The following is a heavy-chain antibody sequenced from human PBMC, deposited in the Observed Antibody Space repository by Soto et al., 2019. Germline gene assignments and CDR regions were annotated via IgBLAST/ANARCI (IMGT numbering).Heavy chain of an antibody. V-gene: IGHV1-18*01. CDR2: ISAYNGNT. CDR1: GYTFTSYG. J-gene: IGHJ6*03. CDR3: ARDKMVDYYYYMDV. D-gene: IGHD2-8*01. Sequence: GASVKVSCKASGYTFTSYGICWARQAPGQGLEWMGWISAYNGNTNYAQKLQGRVTMTTDTSTSTAYMELRSLRSDDTAVYYCARDKMVDYYYYMDVWGKGTTVTVSS.